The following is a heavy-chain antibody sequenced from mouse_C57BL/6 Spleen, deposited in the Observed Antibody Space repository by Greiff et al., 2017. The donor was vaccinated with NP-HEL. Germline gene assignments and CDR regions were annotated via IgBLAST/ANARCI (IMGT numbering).Heavy chain of an antibody. CDR3: ARDYSDSMDY. V-gene: IGHV1-59*01. D-gene: IGHD1-1*01. CDR1: GYTFTSYW. Sequence: QVQLQQPGAELVRPGTSVKLSCKASGYTFTSYWMHWVKQRPGQGLEWIGVIDPSDSYTNYNQKFKGKATLTVDTSSSTAYMQLSSLTSEDSAVYYCARDYSDSMDYWGQGTSVTVSS. CDR2: IDPSDSYT. J-gene: IGHJ4*01.